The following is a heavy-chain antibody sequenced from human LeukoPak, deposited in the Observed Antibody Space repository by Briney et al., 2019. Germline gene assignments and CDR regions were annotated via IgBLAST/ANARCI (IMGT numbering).Heavy chain of an antibody. CDR1: GGSISSYY. Sequence: PSETLSLTCTVSGGSISSYYWSWIRQPAGKGLEWIGRIDTSGNTNYNPSLKSRVTISVDTSKNQFSLKLSSVTAADTAVYYCARVMDQGGALYYYYYMDVWGKGTTVTVSS. D-gene: IGHD3-10*01. CDR3: ARVMDQGGALYYYYYMDV. V-gene: IGHV4-4*07. J-gene: IGHJ6*03. CDR2: IDTSGNT.